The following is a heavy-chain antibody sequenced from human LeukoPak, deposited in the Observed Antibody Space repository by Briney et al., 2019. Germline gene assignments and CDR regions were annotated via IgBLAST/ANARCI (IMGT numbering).Heavy chain of an antibody. V-gene: IGHV1-24*01. Sequence: ASVKVSCKVSGYTLTELSMHWVRQAPGKGLEWMGGFDPEDGETIYAQKFQGGVTMTEDTSTDTAYMELSSLRSEDTAVYYCATSSGNWIQPQYYYYYMDVWGKGTTVTVSS. CDR2: FDPEDGET. CDR1: GYTLTELS. J-gene: IGHJ6*03. CDR3: ATSSGNWIQPQYYYYYMDV. D-gene: IGHD1-20*01.